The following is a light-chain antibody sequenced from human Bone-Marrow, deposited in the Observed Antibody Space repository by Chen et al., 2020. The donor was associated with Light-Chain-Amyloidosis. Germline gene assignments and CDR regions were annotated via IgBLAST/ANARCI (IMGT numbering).Light chain of an antibody. Sequence: NFMLTQPHPVSESPGKTVIISCTPSSGSIATNYVQWYQQRPGSSPTTVIYEDDQRPSGVPDRFSDSIDMSSNSASLTISGLKTEDGADYYCQSYQGSSQGVFGGGTKLTVL. J-gene: IGLJ3*02. CDR2: EDD. CDR1: SGSIATNY. CDR3: QSYQGSSQGV. V-gene: IGLV6-57*01.